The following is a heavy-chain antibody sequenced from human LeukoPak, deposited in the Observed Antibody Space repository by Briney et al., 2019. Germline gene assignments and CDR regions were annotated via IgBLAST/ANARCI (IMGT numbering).Heavy chain of an antibody. D-gene: IGHD2-2*01. V-gene: IGHV4-4*07. Sequence: SETLSLTCTVSGGSISSYYWSWIRQPAGKGLEWIGRIYTSGSTNYNPSLKSRVTMSVDTSKNQFSLKLSSVTAADTAVYYCARDSRAQYQLLSGGWFDPWGQGTLVTASS. J-gene: IGHJ5*02. CDR2: IYTSGST. CDR3: ARDSRAQYQLLSGGWFDP. CDR1: GGSISSYY.